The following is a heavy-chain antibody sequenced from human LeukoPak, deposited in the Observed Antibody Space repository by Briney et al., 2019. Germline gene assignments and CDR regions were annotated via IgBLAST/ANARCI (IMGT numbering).Heavy chain of an antibody. Sequence: ASLKVSCKASGYTFTGSYIHWMRQAPGQGLEWMGGIIPIFGTANYAQKFQGRVTITTDESTSTAYMELSSLRSEDTAVYYCASNYGGNSDYWGQGTLVTVSS. CDR2: IIPIFGTA. J-gene: IGHJ4*02. CDR3: ASNYGGNSDY. CDR1: GYTFTGSY. V-gene: IGHV1-69*05. D-gene: IGHD4-23*01.